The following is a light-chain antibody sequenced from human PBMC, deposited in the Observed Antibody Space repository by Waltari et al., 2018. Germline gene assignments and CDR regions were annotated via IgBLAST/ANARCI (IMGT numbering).Light chain of an antibody. CDR3: SSYAGNSNLV. Sequence: QSALTQPPSASGSPGQSLTISCTGTSGDVGAYNYVSWYQQHPGNAPKLMLYEVTKRPSGVPGRFSGSKSGNTASLTVSGLQAEDEADYFCSSYAGNSNLVFGGGTKLTVL. CDR1: SGDVGAYNY. J-gene: IGLJ2*01. V-gene: IGLV2-8*01. CDR2: EVT.